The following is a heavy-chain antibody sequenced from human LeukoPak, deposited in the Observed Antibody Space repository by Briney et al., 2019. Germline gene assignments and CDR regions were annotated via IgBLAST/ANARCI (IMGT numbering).Heavy chain of an antibody. D-gene: IGHD6-13*01. J-gene: IGHJ5*02. V-gene: IGHV1-24*01. CDR2: FDPEDGET. CDR3: ATAPGIAAGAERNWFDP. CDR1: GYTLTELS. Sequence: ASVKVSCKVSGYTLTELSMHWVRQAPGKGLEWMGGFDPEDGETIYAQKFQGRVTMTEDTSTDTAYMELSSLRSEDTAVYYCATAPGIAAGAERNWFDPWGQGTLVTVSS.